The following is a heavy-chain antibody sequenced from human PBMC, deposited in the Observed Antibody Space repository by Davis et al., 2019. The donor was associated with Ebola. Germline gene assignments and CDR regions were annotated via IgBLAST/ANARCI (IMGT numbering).Heavy chain of an antibody. V-gene: IGHV3-11*01. Sequence: GESLKISCAASGFTFSDYYMSWIRQAPGKGLEWVSYISGGGRTIYYADSVKGRFTISRDNAKNSLYLQMNSLRAEDTALYYCAKDLRSVRYGYYGMDVWGQGTTVTVSS. CDR1: GFTFSDYY. CDR2: ISGGGRTI. J-gene: IGHJ6*02. CDR3: AKDLRSVRYGYYGMDV. D-gene: IGHD4-17*01.